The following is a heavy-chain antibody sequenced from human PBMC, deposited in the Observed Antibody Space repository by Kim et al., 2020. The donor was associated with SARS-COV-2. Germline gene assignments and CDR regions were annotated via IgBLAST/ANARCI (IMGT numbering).Heavy chain of an antibody. CDR1: GFTFSSYG. V-gene: IGHV3-23*01. Sequence: GGSLRLSCAASGFTFSSYGLTWVRQAPGKGLEWVAGISASGGDTHYAVSVQGRFTISRDNPRNALNLEMNSLRAEDTALYYCAKVTKKTAPFYDPWAHGT. CDR3: AKVTKKTAPFYDP. J-gene: IGHJ5*02. CDR2: ISASGGDT. D-gene: IGHD3-3*02.